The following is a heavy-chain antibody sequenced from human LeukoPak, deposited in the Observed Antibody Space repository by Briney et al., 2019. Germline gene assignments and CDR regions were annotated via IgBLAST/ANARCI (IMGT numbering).Heavy chain of an antibody. CDR1: GFTFSSYA. V-gene: IGHV3-23*01. D-gene: IGHD6-19*01. Sequence: GGSLRLSCAASGFTFSSYAMSWVRQAPGKGLEWVSAISGSGGSIYYADSVKGRFTISRGNSKNTLYLQMNSLRAEDTAVYYCAKGGSSGWYSPYDYWGQGTLVTVSS. CDR3: AKGGSSGWYSPYDY. J-gene: IGHJ4*02. CDR2: ISGSGGSI.